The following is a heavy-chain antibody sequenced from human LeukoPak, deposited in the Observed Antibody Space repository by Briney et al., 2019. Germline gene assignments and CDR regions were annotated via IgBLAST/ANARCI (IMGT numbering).Heavy chain of an antibody. J-gene: IGHJ4*02. V-gene: IGHV1-8*01. Sequence: ASVKVSCKASGYTFASYDINWARQATGQGLEWMGWMNPNSGNTGYAQKFQGRVIMTRNTSISTAYMELSSLRSEDTAVYYCARTDGYYDSSGNWGQGTLVTVSS. D-gene: IGHD3-22*01. CDR3: ARTDGYYDSSGN. CDR2: MNPNSGNT. CDR1: GYTFASYD.